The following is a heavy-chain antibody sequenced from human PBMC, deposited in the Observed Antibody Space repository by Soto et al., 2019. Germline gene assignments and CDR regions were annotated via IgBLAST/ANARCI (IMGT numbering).Heavy chain of an antibody. D-gene: IGHD1-1*01. CDR3: AKGRGQNWNFDY. CDR1: GFTFSSYA. V-gene: IGHV3-23*01. CDR2: FSGSGGTA. J-gene: IGHJ4*02. Sequence: EVQLLESGGGSVQPGGSLSLSCAASGFTFSSYAMYWVRRPPGKGLEWVSSFSGSGGTAYYADSVKGRFSISRDSLVNTLYLQMNSLRAEDTAVYYCAKGRGQNWNFDYWGQGTLVTVSP.